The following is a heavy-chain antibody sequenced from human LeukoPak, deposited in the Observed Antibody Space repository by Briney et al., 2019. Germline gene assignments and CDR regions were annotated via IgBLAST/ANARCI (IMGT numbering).Heavy chain of an antibody. CDR1: GVSISSYY. V-gene: IGHV4-59*12. CDR3: ARDGGATYYYDSSGYYDAFDI. J-gene: IGHJ3*02. CDR2: IYYSGST. Sequence: PSETLSLTCTVSGVSISSYYWSWTRQPPGKGLEWIGYIYYSGSTNYNPSLKSRVTISLDTSKNQFSLELSSVTAADTAVYYCARDGGATYYYDSSGYYDAFDIWGQGTMVTVSS. D-gene: IGHD3-22*01.